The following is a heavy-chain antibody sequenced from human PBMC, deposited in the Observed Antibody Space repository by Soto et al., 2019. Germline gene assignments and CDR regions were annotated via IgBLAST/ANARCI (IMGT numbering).Heavy chain of an antibody. CDR2: IWYDGSNK. J-gene: IGHJ5*02. D-gene: IGHD3-22*01. Sequence: GGSLRLSCAASGFTFSSYGMHWVRQAPGKGLEWVAVIWYDGSNKYYADSVKGRFTISRDNSKNTLYLQMNSLRAEDTAVYYRAREGYYDSSGYLNWFDPWGQGTLVTVSS. CDR3: AREGYYDSSGYLNWFDP. CDR1: GFTFSSYG. V-gene: IGHV3-33*01.